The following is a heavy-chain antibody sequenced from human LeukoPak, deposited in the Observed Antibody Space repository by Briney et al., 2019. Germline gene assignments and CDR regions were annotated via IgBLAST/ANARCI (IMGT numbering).Heavy chain of an antibody. Sequence: SETLSLTCTVSGGSISIYYWNWIRQSPGKGLEWLGYIYYSGSTNYNPSLKSRVTISVDTSKNQFSLKLSSVTAADTAVYYCARGGYYGSGSFPDYWGQGTLVTVSS. CDR2: IYYSGST. CDR3: ARGGYYGSGSFPDY. D-gene: IGHD3-10*01. J-gene: IGHJ4*02. V-gene: IGHV4-59*01. CDR1: GGSISIYY.